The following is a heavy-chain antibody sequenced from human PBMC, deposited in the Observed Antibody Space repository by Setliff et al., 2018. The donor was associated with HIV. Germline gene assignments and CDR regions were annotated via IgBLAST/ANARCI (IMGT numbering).Heavy chain of an antibody. CDR3: ARDREAGDWYFDL. J-gene: IGHJ2*01. V-gene: IGHV1-18*01. Sequence: ASVKVSCKASGYTFTRYGISWVRQAPGQGLEWMGWISANNGNINYAQKFQGRVTMTTDTSTSTAHIELRSLRSDDTAVYYCARDREAGDWYFDLWGRGTLVTVSS. CDR2: ISANNGNI. CDR1: GYTFTRYG. D-gene: IGHD6-13*01.